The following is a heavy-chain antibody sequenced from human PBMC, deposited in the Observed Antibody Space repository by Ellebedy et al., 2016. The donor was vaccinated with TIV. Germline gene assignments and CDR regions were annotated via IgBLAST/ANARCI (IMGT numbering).Heavy chain of an antibody. J-gene: IGHJ6*02. CDR1: GYTFTGSY. V-gene: IGHV1-2*02. CDR3: ARQTYYDILTGYYAHYGMDV. D-gene: IGHD3-9*01. CDR2: INPDSGCT. Sequence: ASVKVSCKASGYTFTGSYIHWVRQAPGQGLEWMGWINPDSGCTNYAQKLQGRVTMTRDTSISTAYMELIRLRSDDTAVYYCARQTYYDILTGYYAHYGMDVWGQGTTVTVSS.